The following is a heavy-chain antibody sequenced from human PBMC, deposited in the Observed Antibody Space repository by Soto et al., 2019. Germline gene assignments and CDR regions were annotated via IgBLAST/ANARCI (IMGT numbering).Heavy chain of an antibody. V-gene: IGHV1-46*01. CDR2: VDPSGGHT. CDR1: GDTFTDYY. Sequence: QVQLVQSGAEVKKPGASVKVSCKASGDTFTDYYIHWVRQAPGQGLEWMGTVDPSGGHTTYAQHFLGRMTMTRDTSTSTLYMELTSLTSEDTAIYYCARGGHVVVVTAALDYWGQGTLVTVSS. D-gene: IGHD2-21*02. CDR3: ARGGHVVVVTAALDY. J-gene: IGHJ4*02.